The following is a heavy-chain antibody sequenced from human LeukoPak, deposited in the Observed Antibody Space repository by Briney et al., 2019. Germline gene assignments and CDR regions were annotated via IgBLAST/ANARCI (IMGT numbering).Heavy chain of an antibody. CDR1: GFTFSSYA. CDR2: ISSNGGST. CDR3: VKGPYLAFDI. D-gene: IGHD3-10*01. V-gene: IGHV3-64D*06. Sequence: GGSLRLSCAASGFTFSSYAMHWVRQAPGKGLEYVSAISSNGGSTYYADSVKGRFTISRDNSKNTLYLQMSSLRAEDTAVYYCVKGPYLAFDIWGQGTMVTVSS. J-gene: IGHJ3*02.